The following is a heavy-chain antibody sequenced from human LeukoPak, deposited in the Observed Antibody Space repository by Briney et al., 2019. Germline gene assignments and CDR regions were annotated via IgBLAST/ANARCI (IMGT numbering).Heavy chain of an antibody. CDR2: IWYDGSNK. CDR1: GFTFSSYG. V-gene: IGHV3-33*06. Sequence: GGSLRLSCAASGFTFSSYGMHWVRQAPGKGLEWVAVIWYDGSNKYYADSVKGRFTISRDNSKNTLYLQMNSLRAEDTAVYYCANIYYYPYYFDYWGQGTLVTVSS. D-gene: IGHD3-10*01. CDR3: ANIYYYPYYFDY. J-gene: IGHJ4*02.